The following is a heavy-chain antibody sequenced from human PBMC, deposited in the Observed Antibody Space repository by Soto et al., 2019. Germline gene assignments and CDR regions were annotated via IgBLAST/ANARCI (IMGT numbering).Heavy chain of an antibody. Sequence: EVQLLESGGGLVQPGGSLRLSCAGSGFTFINYAMTWVRQAPGKGLEWVSSISNHGSDTYYVDSVKGRFTISRDNSKNTLYLQMNSLRAEDTAVYYCAKDTYSSSWYFWGQGTLVTVSS. V-gene: IGHV3-23*01. CDR1: GFTFINYA. CDR2: ISNHGSDT. CDR3: AKDTYSSSWYF. D-gene: IGHD6-13*01. J-gene: IGHJ4*02.